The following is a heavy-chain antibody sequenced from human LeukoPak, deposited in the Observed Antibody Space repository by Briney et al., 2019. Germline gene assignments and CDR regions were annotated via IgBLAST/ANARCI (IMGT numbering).Heavy chain of an antibody. J-gene: IGHJ6*03. CDR2: IYPGDSDT. D-gene: IGHD2-2*01. CDR1: GYSFTNYW. V-gene: IGHV5-51*01. CDR3: ARLGVVLPAARGYYYYYMDV. Sequence: GESLKICCKGSGYSFTNYWIGWVRQMPGKGLEWMGIIYPGDSDTRYSPSFQGQVTISADKSISTAYLQWSSLKASDTAMYYCARLGVVLPAARGYYYYYMDVWGKGTTATVSS.